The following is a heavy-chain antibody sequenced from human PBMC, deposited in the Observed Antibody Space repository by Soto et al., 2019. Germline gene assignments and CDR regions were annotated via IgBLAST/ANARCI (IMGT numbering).Heavy chain of an antibody. J-gene: IGHJ6*02. D-gene: IGHD2-8*01. CDR2: ISAYNGNT. V-gene: IGHV1-18*04. CDR3: ARGDSTDCSNGVCSFFYNHDMDV. CDR1: GYTFTSYG. Sequence: ASVKVSCKASGYTFTSYGISWVRQAPGQGLEWMGWISAYNGNTNYARKLQGRVTMTTDTSTSTAYMELRSLRSDDTAIYYCARGDSTDCSNGVCSFFYNHDMDVWGQGTTVTVSS.